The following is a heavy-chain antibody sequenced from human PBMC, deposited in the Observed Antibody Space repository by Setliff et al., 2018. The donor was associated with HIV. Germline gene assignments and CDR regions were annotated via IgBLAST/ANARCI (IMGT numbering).Heavy chain of an antibody. CDR3: VRGYCSSTTCYDDYYYMDV. Sequence: SETLSLTCTVSGGSVGSSSYYWAWIRQPPGKGLEWIGSIYYTGNTKYNPSLESRVTFSIDTSENQFSLRLASVTAADTAVYYCVRGYCSSTTCYDDYYYMDVWGKGSTVTVSS. CDR2: IYYTGNT. J-gene: IGHJ6*03. CDR1: GGSVGSSSYY. V-gene: IGHV4-39*07. D-gene: IGHD2-2*01.